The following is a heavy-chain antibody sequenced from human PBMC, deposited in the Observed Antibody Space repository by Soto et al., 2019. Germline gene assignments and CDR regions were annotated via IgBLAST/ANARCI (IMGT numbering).Heavy chain of an antibody. CDR3: ARASIAVAGTRGAFDI. D-gene: IGHD6-19*01. CDR1: GGSISSGGYY. J-gene: IGHJ3*02. CDR2: IYYSGST. V-gene: IGHV4-31*03. Sequence: QVQLQESGPGLVKPSQTLSLTCTVSGGSISSGGYYWSWIRQHPGKGLEWIGYIYYSGSTYYNPSLQSRVTISVDPSKNQFSLKLSSVTAAATAVYYCARASIAVAGTRGAFDIWGQGTIVTVSS.